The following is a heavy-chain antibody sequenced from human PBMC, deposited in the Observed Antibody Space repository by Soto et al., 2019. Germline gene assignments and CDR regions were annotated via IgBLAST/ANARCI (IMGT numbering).Heavy chain of an antibody. CDR2: ISPDNGDT. Sequence: QVRLVQSGGEVKKPGASVKVSCKASGYTFSSYGITWVRQAPGQGLEWMGWISPDNGDTNSVQKFKGRVTMTTDTSTNTAYMELRSLRSDDTAVYYCARGAEYIQYWGQGTVVTVSS. CDR3: ARGAEYIQY. V-gene: IGHV1-18*01. J-gene: IGHJ1*01. CDR1: GYTFSSYG.